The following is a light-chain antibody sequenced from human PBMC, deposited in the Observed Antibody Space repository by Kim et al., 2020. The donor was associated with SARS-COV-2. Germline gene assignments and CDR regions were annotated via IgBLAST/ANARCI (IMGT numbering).Light chain of an antibody. CDR3: NSRESSANHWI. J-gene: IGLJ2*01. CDR1: SLRSYY. CDR2: GKN. Sequence: SSELTQDPAVSVALGQTVRITCQGDSLRSYYASWYQQKPGQAPVLVIYGKNNRPSGIPDRFSGSYSGNTASLTITAAQAEDEADYYCNSRESSANHWIFGGGTKLTVL. V-gene: IGLV3-19*01.